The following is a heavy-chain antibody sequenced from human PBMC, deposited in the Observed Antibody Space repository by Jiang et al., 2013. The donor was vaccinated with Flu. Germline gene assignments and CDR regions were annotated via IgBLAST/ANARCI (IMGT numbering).Heavy chain of an antibody. J-gene: IGHJ6*02. CDR1: GDSVSSNSAA. D-gene: IGHD1-1*01. Sequence: QTLSLTCAISGDSVSSNSAAWNWIRQSPSRGLEWLGRTYYRSKWYNDYAVSVKSRITINPDTSKNQFSLQLNSVTPEDTAVYYCARSSRAGTTDYYYYGMDVWGQGTTVTVSS. CDR3: ARSSRAGTTDYYYYGMDV. CDR2: TYYRSKWYN. V-gene: IGHV6-1*01.